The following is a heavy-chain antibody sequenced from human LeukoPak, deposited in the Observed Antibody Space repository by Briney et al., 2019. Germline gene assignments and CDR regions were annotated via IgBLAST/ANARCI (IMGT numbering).Heavy chain of an antibody. Sequence: GASVKVSCKASAYTFTSYAISWVRQAPGQGLEWMGRINPNSGGTNYAQKFQARVTMTRDTSISTAYMELSRLRSDDTALYYCARAAYYYDGSGYYLGDWGQGTLVTVSS. CDR2: INPNSGGT. CDR3: ARAAYYYDGSGYYLGD. CDR1: AYTFTSYA. J-gene: IGHJ4*02. V-gene: IGHV1-2*06. D-gene: IGHD3-22*01.